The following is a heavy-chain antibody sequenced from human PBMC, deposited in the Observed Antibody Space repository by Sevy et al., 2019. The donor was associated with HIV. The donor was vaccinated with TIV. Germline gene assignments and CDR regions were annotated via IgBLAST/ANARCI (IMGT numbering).Heavy chain of an antibody. Sequence: GGSLRLSCAASGFNTIHYAMHWVRQAPGKGLQWVTFIRYDGHTRYYADFVRGRFTISRDTSKNSLYLQMNSLRAEDTAVYYCARDQSDSRGFDYWGQGTLVTVSS. V-gene: IGHV3-30*02. CDR3: ARDQSDSRGFDY. J-gene: IGHJ4*02. D-gene: IGHD2-21*02. CDR2: IRYDGHTR. CDR1: GFNTIHYA.